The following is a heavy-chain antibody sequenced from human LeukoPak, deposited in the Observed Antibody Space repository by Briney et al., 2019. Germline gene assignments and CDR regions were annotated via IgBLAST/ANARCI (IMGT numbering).Heavy chain of an antibody. V-gene: IGHV4-59*12. CDR3: ALSGRELLPDY. J-gene: IGHJ4*02. Sequence: SETLSLTCTVSGGSISSYYWSWIRQPPGKGLEWIGYIYYSGSTNYNPSLKSRVTISVDTSKNQFSLKLSSVTAMDTAVYYCALSGRELLPDYWGRGTLVAVSS. CDR2: IYYSGST. D-gene: IGHD1-26*01. CDR1: GGSISSYY.